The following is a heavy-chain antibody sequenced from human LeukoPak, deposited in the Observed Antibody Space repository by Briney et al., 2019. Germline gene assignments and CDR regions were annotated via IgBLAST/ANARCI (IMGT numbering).Heavy chain of an antibody. Sequence: SVKVSCKASRGTFSSYAISWVRQAPGQGLEWMGGIIPIFGTANYAQKFQGRVTITADESTSTAYMELSSLRSEGTAVYYCARASGTRGYSYGNFDYWGQGTLVTVSS. CDR2: IIPIFGTA. J-gene: IGHJ4*02. CDR1: RGTFSSYA. CDR3: ARASGTRGYSYGNFDY. D-gene: IGHD5-18*01. V-gene: IGHV1-69*13.